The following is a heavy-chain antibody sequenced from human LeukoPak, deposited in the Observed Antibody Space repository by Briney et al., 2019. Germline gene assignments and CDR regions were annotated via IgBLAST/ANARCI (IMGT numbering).Heavy chain of an antibody. CDR3: ARDPPMTTDFALDV. J-gene: IGHJ6*02. D-gene: IGHD4-11*01. V-gene: IGHV3-66*01. CDR1: GFTVSSNY. Sequence: GGSLRLSCAASGFTVSSNYMSWVRQAPGKGLEWVSFIYTTGRTYYADSVKGRFTISRDDSKNTVFLQMNSLRAEDTAVYYCARDPPMTTDFALDVWGQGATVTVSS. CDR2: IYTTGRT.